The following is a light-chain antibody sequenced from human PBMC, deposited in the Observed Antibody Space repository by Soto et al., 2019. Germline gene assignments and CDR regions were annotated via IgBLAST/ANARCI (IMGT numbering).Light chain of an antibody. CDR1: QSVFYSSNNKNY. Sequence: DIVMTKSPDSLAVSLGERATINCKSSQSVFYSSNNKNYLAWYQQKQGQPPKLLIYWASTRESGVPDRFRGIGSGTDFTRTISSLQAEDVAVYYCQQYYSLPLTFGPGTKVGIK. V-gene: IGKV4-1*01. J-gene: IGKJ3*01. CDR3: QQYYSLPLT. CDR2: WAS.